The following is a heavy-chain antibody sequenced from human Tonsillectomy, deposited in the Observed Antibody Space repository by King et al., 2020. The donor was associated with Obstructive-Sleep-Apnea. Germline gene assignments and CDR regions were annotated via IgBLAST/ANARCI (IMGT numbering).Heavy chain of an antibody. CDR3: ARYVVNY. V-gene: IGHV3-7*01. CDR2: IKEDGSER. Sequence: VQLVESGGGLVQPGGSLRLSCAASGFAFSAYWMSWVRQSPEKGLEWVATIKEDGSERYYVDSVRGRFTISRDNTKMSMDLQMNSLRVEDTAVYYCARYVVNYWGQGALVTVPS. J-gene: IGHJ4*02. D-gene: IGHD3-10*02. CDR1: GFAFSAYW.